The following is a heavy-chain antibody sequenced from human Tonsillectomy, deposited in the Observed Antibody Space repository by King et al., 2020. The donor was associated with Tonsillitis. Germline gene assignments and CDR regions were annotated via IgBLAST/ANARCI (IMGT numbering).Heavy chain of an antibody. CDR3: ARDDGAYCSGGSCYSGVSDY. CDR2: INPNSGGT. V-gene: IGHV1-2*02. CDR1: GDTFTGYY. D-gene: IGHD2-15*01. Sequence: EQLVQSGAEVKKPGASVKVSCKASGDTFTGYYMHWVRQAPGQGLEWMGWINPNSGGTNYAQKFQGRVTMTRDTSMSTAYMELSSLRSDDTAVYYCARDDGAYCSGGSCYSGVSDYWGQGTLVTVSS. J-gene: IGHJ4*02.